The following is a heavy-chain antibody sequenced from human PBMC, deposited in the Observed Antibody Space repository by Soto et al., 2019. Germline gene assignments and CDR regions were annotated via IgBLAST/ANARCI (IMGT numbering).Heavy chain of an antibody. Sequence: ASVKVSCKASGYTFTSYAMHWVRHAPGQRLEWIGWINAGNGNTKYSQKFQGRVTITRDTSASTAYLELSSLRSEDTEVYYCQRVVRDQSYCFDYWGQGTLVTVSS. CDR3: QRVVRDQSYCFDY. CDR1: GYTFTSYA. V-gene: IGHV1-3*01. D-gene: IGHD3-10*01. CDR2: INAGNGNT. J-gene: IGHJ4*02.